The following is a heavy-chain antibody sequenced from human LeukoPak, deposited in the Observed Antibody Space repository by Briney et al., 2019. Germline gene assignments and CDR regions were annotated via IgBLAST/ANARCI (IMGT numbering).Heavy chain of an antibody. Sequence: GGSLRLSCAASGFTFSSYGMHWVRQAPGKGLEWVSAISGSGGSTFYADSVKGRFTIFRDSSKNTLFMQMNSLRAEDTAVYYCAKETQLTVSSLFDYWGQGTLVTVSS. CDR1: GFTFSSYG. CDR3: AKETQLTVSSLFDY. D-gene: IGHD1-1*01. CDR2: ISGSGGST. J-gene: IGHJ4*02. V-gene: IGHV3-23*01.